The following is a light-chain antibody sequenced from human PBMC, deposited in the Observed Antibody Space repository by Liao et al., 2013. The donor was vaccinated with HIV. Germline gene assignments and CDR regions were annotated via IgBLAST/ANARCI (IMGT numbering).Light chain of an antibody. V-gene: IGLV3-21*01. Sequence: SYELTQPPSVSVAPGKTARITCGGNNIGSKGVHWYQQKPGQAPVVVIYYDDDRPSGIPERFSGSNSGDTATLTISRVEAGDEADYYCQAWDRNTAIFGGGTKLTVL. CDR1: NIGSKG. CDR2: YDD. J-gene: IGLJ2*01. CDR3: QAWDRNTAI.